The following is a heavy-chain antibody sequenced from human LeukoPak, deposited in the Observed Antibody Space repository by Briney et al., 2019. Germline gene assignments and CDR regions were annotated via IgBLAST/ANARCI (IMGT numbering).Heavy chain of an antibody. J-gene: IGHJ4*02. CDR3: ARGPMSAVDY. V-gene: IGHV3-48*04. CDR2: ISSSSSTI. Sequence: PGGSLRLSCAASGFTFSSYSMNWVRQAPGKGLEWVSYISSSSSTIYYADSVKGRFTISRDNAKNSLYLQMNSLRAEDTAVYYCARGPMSAVDYWGQGTLVTVSS. CDR1: GFTFSSYS.